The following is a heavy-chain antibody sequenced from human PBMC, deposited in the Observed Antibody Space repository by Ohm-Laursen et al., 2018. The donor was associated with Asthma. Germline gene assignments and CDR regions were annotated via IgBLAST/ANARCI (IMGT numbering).Heavy chain of an antibody. CDR3: ARDLGGIQLWLPVDY. CDR1: RFTFSTYG. CDR2: ISYDGSDK. D-gene: IGHD5-18*01. J-gene: IGHJ4*02. V-gene: IGHV3-30*03. Sequence: SLRLSCAASRFTFSTYGMHWVRQAPGKGLEWVAVISYDGSDKYSADSVKGRFTISRDNSKNTLYLQMDGLRAEDTAVYYCARDLGGIQLWLPVDYWGQGTLVTVSS.